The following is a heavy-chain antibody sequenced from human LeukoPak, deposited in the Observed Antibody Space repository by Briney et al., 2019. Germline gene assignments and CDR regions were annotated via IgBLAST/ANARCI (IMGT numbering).Heavy chain of an antibody. CDR3: AADRLEVVTHYYYYYMDV. CDR2: IVVGSGNT. V-gene: IGHV1-58*01. J-gene: IGHJ6*03. Sequence: ASVKVSCKASGFTFTSSAVQWVRQARGQRLEWIGWIVVGSGNTNYAQKFQERVTITRDMSTSTAYMELSSLRSEDTAVYYCAADRLEVVTHYYYYYMDVWGKGITVTVSS. CDR1: GFTFTSSA. D-gene: IGHD4-23*01.